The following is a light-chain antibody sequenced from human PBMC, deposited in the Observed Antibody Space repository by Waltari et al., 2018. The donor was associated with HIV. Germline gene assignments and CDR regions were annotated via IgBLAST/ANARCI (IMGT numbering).Light chain of an antibody. V-gene: IGKV3-15*01. CDR1: QNVNTN. CDR2: GAS. J-gene: IGKJ1*01. CDR3: QQYEFWPT. Sequence: VVLTQSPASLSLSPGDTVTLSCTASQNVNTNLAWYQHRPGQAPRLVMFGASTRSAGLPARFIGGGSGTNFTLTIRNVQSEDFAVYYCQQYEFWPTFGQGTKV.